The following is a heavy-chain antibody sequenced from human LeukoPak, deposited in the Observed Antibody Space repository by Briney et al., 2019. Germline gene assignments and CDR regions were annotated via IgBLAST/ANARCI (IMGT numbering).Heavy chain of an antibody. CDR2: ISAYNGNT. J-gene: IGHJ4*02. CDR1: GYTFTSYA. D-gene: IGHD6-19*01. V-gene: IGHV1-18*01. CDR3: AREEEFSAVAGINY. Sequence: ASVKVSCKASGYTFTSYAMHWVRQAPGQRLEWMGWISAYNGNTNYAQKLQGRVTMTTDTSTSTAYMELRSLRSDDTAVYYCAREEEFSAVAGINYWGQGTLVTVSS.